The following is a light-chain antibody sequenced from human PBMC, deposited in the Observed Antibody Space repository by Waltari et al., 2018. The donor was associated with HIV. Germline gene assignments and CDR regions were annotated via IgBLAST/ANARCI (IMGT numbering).Light chain of an antibody. CDR3: QSYDRSLSGYVV. CDR2: GNS. CDR1: SSNIGNNA. V-gene: IGLV1-40*01. Sequence: QSVLTQPPSVSEAPRQRVTISCSGSSSNIGNNAVNWYQQLPGKAPKLLIYGNSNRPSGVPHRFSGSKSGTSASLAITGLQAEDEADYYCQSYDRSLSGYVVFGGGTKLTVL. J-gene: IGLJ2*01.